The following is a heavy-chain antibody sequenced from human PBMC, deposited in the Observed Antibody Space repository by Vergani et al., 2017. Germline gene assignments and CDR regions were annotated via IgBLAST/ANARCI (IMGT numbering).Heavy chain of an antibody. CDR1: GFTFSSYA. J-gene: IGHJ6*02. CDR2: ISGSGGST. D-gene: IGHD2-2*01. CDR3: ARDRGYCSSTSCYHHIYYYYGMDV. Sequence: EVQLLESGGGLVQPGGSLRLSCAASGFTFSSYAMSWVRQAPGKGLEWVSAISGSGGSTYYADSVKGRFTISRDNSKNTLYLQMNSLRAEDTAVYYCARDRGYCSSTSCYHHIYYYYGMDVWGQGP. V-gene: IGHV3-23*01.